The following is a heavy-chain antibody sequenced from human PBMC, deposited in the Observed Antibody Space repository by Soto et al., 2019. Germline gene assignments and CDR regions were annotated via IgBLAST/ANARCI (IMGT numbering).Heavy chain of an antibody. Sequence: GGPLRLSCTASGFTVSSNYMSWVRQAPGKGLEWVSVIYSGGSTYYADSVKGRFTISRDNSKNTLYLQMNSLRAEDTAVYYCARVGTAYCGGDCYSFDYWGQGTLVTVS. CDR3: ARVGTAYCGGDCYSFDY. V-gene: IGHV3-53*01. CDR1: GFTVSSNY. CDR2: IYSGGST. D-gene: IGHD2-21*02. J-gene: IGHJ4*02.